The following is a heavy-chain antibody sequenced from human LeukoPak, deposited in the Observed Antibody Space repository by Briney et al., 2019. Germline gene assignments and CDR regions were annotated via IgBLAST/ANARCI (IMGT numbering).Heavy chain of an antibody. Sequence: ASVKVSCKASGYTFTTYYMHWVRQAPGRGLEWMGIIDASGGSTSYAQKFQGRVTMTRNTSTSTVYMELSSLRSEDTAVYSCARDPGSYGPSYYFDYWGQGTLVTVSS. CDR1: GYTFTTYY. CDR3: ARDPGSYGPSYYFDY. J-gene: IGHJ4*02. CDR2: IDASGGST. D-gene: IGHD5-18*01. V-gene: IGHV1-46*01.